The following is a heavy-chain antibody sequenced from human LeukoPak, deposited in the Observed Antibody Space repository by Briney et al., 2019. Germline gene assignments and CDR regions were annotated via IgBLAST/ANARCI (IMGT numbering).Heavy chain of an antibody. CDR3: ATDSSVGGYYFK. D-gene: IGHD3-22*01. CDR1: GYTLTELS. CDR2: FDPEDGET. V-gene: IGHV1-24*01. J-gene: IGHJ4*02. Sequence: ASVKVSCKVSGYTLTELSMHRVRQAPGKGGEGMGGFDPEDGETIYAQKFQGRVTMTEDTSTDTAYMELSSLRSEDTAVYYCATDSSVGGYYFKWGQGTLVTVSS.